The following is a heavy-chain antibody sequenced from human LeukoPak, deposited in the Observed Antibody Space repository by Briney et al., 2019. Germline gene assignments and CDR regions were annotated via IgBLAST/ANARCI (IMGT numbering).Heavy chain of an antibody. J-gene: IGHJ4*02. D-gene: IGHD3-22*01. CDR1: GGSISSYY. CDR2: IYYSGST. CDR3: ARVTYYYDSSGYYDYYFDY. V-gene: IGHV4-59*01. Sequence: SETLSLTCTVSGGSISSYYWSWIRQPPGKGLEWIGYIYYSGSTNYNPSLKSRVTISVDTSKKQFSLKLSSVIAADTAVYYCARVTYYYDSSGYYDYYFDYWGQGTLVTVSS.